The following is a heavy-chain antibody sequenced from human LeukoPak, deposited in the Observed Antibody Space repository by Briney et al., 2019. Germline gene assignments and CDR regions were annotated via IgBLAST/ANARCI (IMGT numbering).Heavy chain of an antibody. CDR3: ARPHCSSTDCHPPEWFDP. D-gene: IGHD2-2*01. CDR1: GYTFTNYD. V-gene: IGHV1-8*01. CDR2: MNPNSGNT. Sequence: ASVRVSCKTSGYTFTNYDINWVRQATGQGLEWMGWMNPNSGNTGYAQKFQGRVTMTRDTSISTAYMELSSLRSEDTAVYYCARPHCSSTDCHPPEWFDPWGQGTLVTVSS. J-gene: IGHJ5*02.